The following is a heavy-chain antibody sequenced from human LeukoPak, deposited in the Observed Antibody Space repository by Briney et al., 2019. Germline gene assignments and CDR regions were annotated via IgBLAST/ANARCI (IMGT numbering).Heavy chain of an antibody. D-gene: IGHD4-23*01. CDR2: IKRDGSRT. Sequence: PGGSLRLSCAASGFTFGNDWMHWVRHAPGKGLVWVSRIKRDGSRTNYADSVKGRFTISRDNAQNTLYLQMNSLRAEDTAVYYCARDDYGANSMGVWGQGTTVTVSS. CDR3: ARDDYGANSMGV. J-gene: IGHJ6*02. CDR1: GFTFGNDW. V-gene: IGHV3-74*01.